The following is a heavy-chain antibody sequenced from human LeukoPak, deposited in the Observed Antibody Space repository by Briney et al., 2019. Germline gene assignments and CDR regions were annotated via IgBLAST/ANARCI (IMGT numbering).Heavy chain of an antibody. CDR2: IYYGGRT. CDR3: ARQIPDENGYYQYYFDY. J-gene: IGHJ4*02. Sequence: SETLSLTCTVSGGSISSTSYLWGWVRQPPGEGLEWIGSIYYGGRTFYNPSLKSRVTISVDTSKNQISLTVRAVTAADTAVYYCARQIPDENGYYQYYFDYWGQGTLVTVSS. D-gene: IGHD3-22*01. V-gene: IGHV4-39*01. CDR1: GGSISSTSYL.